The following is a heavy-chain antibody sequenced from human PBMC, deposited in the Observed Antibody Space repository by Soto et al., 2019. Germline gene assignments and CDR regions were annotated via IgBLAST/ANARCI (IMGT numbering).Heavy chain of an antibody. CDR1: GFTFSSYT. CDR2: INSGGRT. D-gene: IGHD1-26*01. J-gene: IGHJ5*02. CDR3: AMGNNRPFAP. Sequence: GGSLRLSCAASGFTFSSYTMTWVRQAPGKGLEWVSGINSGGRTYYADSVKGRFTISRDDSKNTLYLQMNSLRAEDTAVYYCAMGNNRPFAPWGQGTLVTVSS. V-gene: IGHV3-23*01.